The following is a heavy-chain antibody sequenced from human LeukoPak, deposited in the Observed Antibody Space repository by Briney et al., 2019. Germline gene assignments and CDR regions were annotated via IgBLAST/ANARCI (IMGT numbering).Heavy chain of an antibody. J-gene: IGHJ6*02. CDR2: VYHSGST. V-gene: IGHV4-59*01. D-gene: IGHD3-3*01. Sequence: SETLSLACTVSGGSIMSYYWSWIRQPPGKGLEWIGYVYHSGSTNYNPSLKSRVTISVDTSKNQFSLKLSSVTAADTAVYYCARDSAYYDFWSGYYRRNGMDVWGQGTTVTVSS. CDR3: ARDSAYYDFWSGYYRRNGMDV. CDR1: GGSIMSYY.